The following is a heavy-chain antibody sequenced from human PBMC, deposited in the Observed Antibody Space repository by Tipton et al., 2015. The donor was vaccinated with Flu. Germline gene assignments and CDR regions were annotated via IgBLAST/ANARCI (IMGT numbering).Heavy chain of an antibody. CDR1: GGSMSSFY. J-gene: IGHJ6*02. CDR2: IYTSGST. CDR3: ARDDRVVVVPAAMGFLYGMDV. V-gene: IGHV4-4*07. Sequence: LRLSCTVSGGSMSSFYWTWIRQPAGKGLEWIGRIYTSGSTNYNPSLKSRVTISVDTSKNQFSLKLSSVTAADTAVYYCARDDRVVVVPAAMGFLYGMDVWGQGTTVTVSS. D-gene: IGHD2-2*01.